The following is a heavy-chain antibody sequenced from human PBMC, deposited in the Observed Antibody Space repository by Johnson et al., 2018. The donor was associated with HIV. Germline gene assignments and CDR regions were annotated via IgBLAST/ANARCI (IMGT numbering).Heavy chain of an antibody. CDR3: EKVFSRPGGAFDI. CDR1: GFTFDDYA. V-gene: IGHV3-9*01. D-gene: IGHD1-26*01. Sequence: EVQLVESGGGLVQPGRSLRLSCAASGFTFDDYAMHWVRQAPGKGLEWVSGISWNSGSIGYADSVKGRFTISRDNAKNSRYLQMNSLSAYDTALYSCEKVFSRPGGAFDIWGQGTMVTVSS. J-gene: IGHJ3*02. CDR2: ISWNSGSI.